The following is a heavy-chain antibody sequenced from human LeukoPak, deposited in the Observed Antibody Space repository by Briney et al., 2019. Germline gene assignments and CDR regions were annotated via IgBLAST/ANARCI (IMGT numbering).Heavy chain of an antibody. D-gene: IGHD2-15*01. CDR3: ARRRGGGLGY. CDR1: GGSFSGYY. V-gene: IGHV4-34*01. J-gene: IGHJ4*02. Sequence: SETLSLTCAGYGGSFSGYYWSWIRQPPGKGLEWIGEINHSGSTNYNPSLKSRVTISVDTSKNQFSLKLSSVTAADTAVYYCARRRGGGLGYWGQGTLVTVSS. CDR2: INHSGST.